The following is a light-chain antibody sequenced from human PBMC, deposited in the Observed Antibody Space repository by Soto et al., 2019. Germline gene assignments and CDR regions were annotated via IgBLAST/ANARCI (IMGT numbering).Light chain of an antibody. J-gene: IGKJ1*01. V-gene: IGKV3-20*01. CDR3: QQYGSSPWT. CDR2: GAA. CDR1: QSVSSSY. Sequence: EIVLTQSPGTLSLSPGERATLSCRASQSVSSSYLAWYQQKPGQAPRLHIYGAASRATVIPDRFSGSGSGTDFTLTISRLEREDFAVYYWQQYGSSPWTFGQGTKVEIK.